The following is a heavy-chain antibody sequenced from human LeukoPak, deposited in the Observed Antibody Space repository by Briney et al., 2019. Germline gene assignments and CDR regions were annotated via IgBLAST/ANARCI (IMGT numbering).Heavy chain of an antibody. D-gene: IGHD3-16*01. V-gene: IGHV4-4*07. CDR3: ARVRSKDVWRSYGSYYYYYYMDV. CDR2: IYTSGST. CDR1: GGPISSYY. J-gene: IGHJ6*03. Sequence: SETLSLTCTVSGGPISSYYWSWIRQPAGKGLEWIGRIYTSGSTNYNPSLKSRVTMSVDTSKNQFSLKLSSVTAADTAVYYCARVRSKDVWRSYGSYYYYYYMDVWGKGTTVTISS.